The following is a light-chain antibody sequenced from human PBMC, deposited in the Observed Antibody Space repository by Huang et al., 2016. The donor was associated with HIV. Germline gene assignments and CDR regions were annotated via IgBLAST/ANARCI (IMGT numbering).Light chain of an antibody. CDR1: HSISSSY. CDR2: SAS. V-gene: IGKV3-20*01. J-gene: IGKJ3*01. Sequence: EIVLTQSPGTLSLSPGERATLSCRASHSISSSYLAWYQQKPGQAPRLLIYSASNRATGIPDRFSGSGSGTDFTLTISRLEPEDFAVYYCQQYGSSVFTFGPGTTVDIK. CDR3: QQYGSSVFT.